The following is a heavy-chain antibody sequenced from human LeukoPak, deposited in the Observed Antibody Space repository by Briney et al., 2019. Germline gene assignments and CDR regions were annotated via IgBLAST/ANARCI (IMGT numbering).Heavy chain of an antibody. D-gene: IGHD3-16*01. Sequence: GGSLRLSCAASGFTFSSYSMNWVRQAPGKGLEWVGRVKSKTKGGTTDYAAPVKDRFTISRDDSKNTLYLQMNSLKTEDTAVYFCTTEGGVWGYHALDIWGQGTTVTVSS. J-gene: IGHJ3*02. V-gene: IGHV3-15*01. CDR2: VKSKTKGGTT. CDR1: GFTFSSYS. CDR3: TTEGGVWGYHALDI.